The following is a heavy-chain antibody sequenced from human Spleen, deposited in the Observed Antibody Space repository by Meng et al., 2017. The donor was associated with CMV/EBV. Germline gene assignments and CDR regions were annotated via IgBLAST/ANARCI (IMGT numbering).Heavy chain of an antibody. CDR3: AREARKRGEMGL. CDR2: ISSSTYYK. CDR1: GFTFSNFS. J-gene: IGHJ4*02. V-gene: IGHV3-21*01. Sequence: GESLKISCAASGFTFSNFSMIWVRQAPGKGLEYVSSISSSTYYKYYADSVKGRFTISRDNAKKSLYLQMNSLRAEDTAVYYCAREARKRGEMGLWGQGTLVTVSS. D-gene: IGHD5-24*01.